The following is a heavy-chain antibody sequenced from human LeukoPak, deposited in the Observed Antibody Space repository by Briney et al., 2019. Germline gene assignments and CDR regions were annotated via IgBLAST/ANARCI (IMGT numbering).Heavy chain of an antibody. V-gene: IGHV1-8*01. J-gene: IGHJ4*02. CDR1: GCTFTSYD. CDR2: MNPNSGNT. Sequence: ASVTVSCEASGCTFTSYDINWVRQAPGQGLEWMGWMNPNSGNTGYAQKFQGRVTMTRNTSISTAYMELSSLRSEDTAVYYCARGGYSGYDLDYWGQGTLVNVSS. CDR3: ARGGYSGYDLDY. D-gene: IGHD5-12*01.